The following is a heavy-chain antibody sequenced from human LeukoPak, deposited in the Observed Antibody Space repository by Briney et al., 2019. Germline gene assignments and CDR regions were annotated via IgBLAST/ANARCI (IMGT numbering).Heavy chain of an antibody. Sequence: PGRSLRLSCAASGFTFSSYAMHWVRQAPGKGLEWVAVISYDGSYKDYADSVKGRFTVSRDNSKSTLYLQMNSLRAEDTAVYYCAELGITMIGGVWGKGTTVTISS. J-gene: IGHJ6*04. CDR3: AELGITMIGGV. V-gene: IGHV3-30*04. D-gene: IGHD3-10*02. CDR2: ISYDGSYK. CDR1: GFTFSSYA.